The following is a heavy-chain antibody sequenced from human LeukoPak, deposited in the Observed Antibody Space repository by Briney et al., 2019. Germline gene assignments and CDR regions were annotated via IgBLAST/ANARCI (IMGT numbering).Heavy chain of an antibody. J-gene: IGHJ6*02. CDR1: GFTFSSYG. Sequence: GRSLRLSCAASGFTFSSYGMHWVRQAPGKGLEWVAVISYDGSNKYYADSVKGRFTISRDNSKNTLYLQMNSLRAEDTAVYYCAKPFQRGDYYGSGTYSGMDVWGQGTTVTVSS. D-gene: IGHD3-10*01. CDR2: ISYDGSNK. CDR3: AKPFQRGDYYGSGTYSGMDV. V-gene: IGHV3-30*18.